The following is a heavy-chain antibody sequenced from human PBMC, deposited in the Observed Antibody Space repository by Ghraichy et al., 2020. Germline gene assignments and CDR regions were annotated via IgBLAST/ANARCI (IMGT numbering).Heavy chain of an antibody. CDR3: ARGAPSGSYWSEYFQH. CDR1: GYTFTGYY. Sequence: ASVKVSCKASGYTFTGYYMHWVRQAPGQGLEWMGWINPNIGGTNYAQKFQGWVTMTRDTSISTAYMELSRLRSDDTAVYYCARGAPSGSYWSEYFQHWGQGTLVTVSS. CDR2: INPNIGGT. D-gene: IGHD1-26*01. V-gene: IGHV1-2*04. J-gene: IGHJ1*01.